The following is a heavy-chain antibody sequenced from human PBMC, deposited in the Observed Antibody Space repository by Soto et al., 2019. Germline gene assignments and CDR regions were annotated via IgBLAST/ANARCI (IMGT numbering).Heavy chain of an antibody. CDR3: ARVDYGDYGWYFDL. CDR1: GFTVTNKY. CDR2: IYSGGAT. V-gene: IGHV3-53*01. D-gene: IGHD4-17*01. Sequence: EVQLVESGGNLIQPGGSLRLSCAASGFTVTNKYMTWVRQAPGKGLEWVSLIYSGGATSYADSVKGRFTISGDNSKDIVYLRVNSLRAEDTAVYYCARVDYGDYGWYFDLWGRGTLVTVSS. J-gene: IGHJ2*01.